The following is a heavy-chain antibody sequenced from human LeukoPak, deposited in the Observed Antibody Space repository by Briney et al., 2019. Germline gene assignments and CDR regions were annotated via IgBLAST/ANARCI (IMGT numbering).Heavy chain of an antibody. CDR2: IIPILGIA. J-gene: IGHJ3*02. Sequence: ASVKVSCKASGGTFSSYAISWVRQAPGQGLEWVGRIIPILGIANYAQKFQGRVTITADKSTSTAYMELSSLRSEDTAVYYCARVLSFVEWELRGNAFDIWGQGTMVTVSS. D-gene: IGHD1-26*01. V-gene: IGHV1-69*04. CDR1: GGTFSSYA. CDR3: ARVLSFVEWELRGNAFDI.